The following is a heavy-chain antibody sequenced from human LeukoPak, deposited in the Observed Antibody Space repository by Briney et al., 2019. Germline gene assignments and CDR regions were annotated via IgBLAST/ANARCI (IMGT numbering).Heavy chain of an antibody. CDR1: GGSFSGYY. V-gene: IGHV4-34*01. Sequence: KPSETLSLTCAVYGGSFSGYYWSWIRQSPGKGLEWIAEIHYSGSASYKPSLKSRVTISGDPSKNQVSLRVTSVTAADTAEYYCARGILSGYYFDSWGQGSLVTVSS. D-gene: IGHD2-8*02. CDR2: IHYSGSA. J-gene: IGHJ4*02. CDR3: ARGILSGYYFDS.